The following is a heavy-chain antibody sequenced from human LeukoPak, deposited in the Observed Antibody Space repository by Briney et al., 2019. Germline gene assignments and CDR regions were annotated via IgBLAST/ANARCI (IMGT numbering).Heavy chain of an antibody. V-gene: IGHV3-9*03. D-gene: IGHD3-9*01. CDR2: ISWNSGSI. Sequence: GGSLRLSCAASGFTFDDYAMHWVRQAPGKGLEWVSGISWNSGSIGYADSVKGRFTISRDNAKNSLYLQMNSLRAEDMALYYCAKDMRPSPPGLVIDYWGQGTLVTVSS. J-gene: IGHJ4*02. CDR3: AKDMRPSPPGLVIDY. CDR1: GFTFDDYA.